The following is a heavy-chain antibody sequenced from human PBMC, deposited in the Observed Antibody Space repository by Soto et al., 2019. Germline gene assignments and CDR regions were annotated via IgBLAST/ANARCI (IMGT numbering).Heavy chain of an antibody. D-gene: IGHD6-19*01. CDR3: ARVSRDWXSSGWYGESYYYYGMDV. J-gene: IGHJ6*02. CDR1: GGSISSYY. V-gene: IGHV4-59*01. Sequence: NPSETLSLTCTVSGGSISSYYWSWIRQPPGKGLEWIGYIYYSGSTNYNPSLKSRVTISVDTSKNQFSLKLSSVTAADTAVYYCARVSRDWXSSGWYGESYYYYGMDVWGQGTTVTVSS. CDR2: IYYSGST.